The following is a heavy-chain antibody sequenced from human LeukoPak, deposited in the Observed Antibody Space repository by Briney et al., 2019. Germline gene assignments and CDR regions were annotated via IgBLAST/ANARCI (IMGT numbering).Heavy chain of an antibody. CDR2: ISSSSSAI. J-gene: IGHJ4*02. V-gene: IGHV3-48*02. CDR1: GFSFSSSS. CDR3: ARPLEYCSGGSCYGWDD. D-gene: IGHD2-15*01. Sequence: GGSLRLSCAASGFSFSSSSMNWVRQAPGKGLEWISYISSSSSAIYYADSAKGRFTISRDNAKNSLYLQMNSLRDEDTAVYYCARPLEYCSGGSCYGWDDWGQGTLVTVSS.